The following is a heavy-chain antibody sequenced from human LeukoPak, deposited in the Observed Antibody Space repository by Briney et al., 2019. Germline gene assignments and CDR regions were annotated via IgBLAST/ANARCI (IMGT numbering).Heavy chain of an antibody. D-gene: IGHD6-13*01. J-gene: IGHJ1*01. Sequence: SETLSLTCTVSGGSISSSSSYWGWIRQPPGKGLEWIGEINHSGSTNYNPSLKSRVTISVDTSKNQFSLKLSSVTAADTAVYYCARSRGPGAAAGKKYFQHWGQGTLVTVSS. CDR2: INHSGST. CDR3: ARSRGPGAAAGKKYFQH. CDR1: GGSISSSSSY. V-gene: IGHV4-39*07.